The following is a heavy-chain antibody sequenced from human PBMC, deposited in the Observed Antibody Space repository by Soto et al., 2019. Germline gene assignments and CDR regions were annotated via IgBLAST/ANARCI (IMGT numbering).Heavy chain of an antibody. CDR3: ARDGPYYDFWSGTTNWFDP. J-gene: IGHJ5*02. D-gene: IGHD3-3*01. Sequence: PGGSLRLSCAASGFTFSSYAMHWVRQAPGKGLEWVAVISYDGSNKYYADSVKGRFTISRDNSKNTLYLQMNSLRAEDTAVYYCARDGPYYDFWSGTTNWFDPWGQGNLVTFSS. CDR2: ISYDGSNK. CDR1: GFTFSSYA. V-gene: IGHV3-30-3*01.